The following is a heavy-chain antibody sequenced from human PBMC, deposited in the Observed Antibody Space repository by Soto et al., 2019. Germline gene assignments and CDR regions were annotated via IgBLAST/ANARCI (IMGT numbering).Heavy chain of an antibody. CDR3: ARAPGYSGAFGI. CDR1: GGTFSSYA. Sequence: ASVKVSCKASGGTFSSYAISWVRQAPGQGLEWMGGIIPIFGTANYAQKFQGRVTITADESTSIAYMELSSLRSEDTAVYYCARAPGYSGAFGIWDRVPRVTASS. D-gene: IGHD3-22*01. J-gene: IGHJ3*02. V-gene: IGHV1-69*13. CDR2: IIPIFGTA.